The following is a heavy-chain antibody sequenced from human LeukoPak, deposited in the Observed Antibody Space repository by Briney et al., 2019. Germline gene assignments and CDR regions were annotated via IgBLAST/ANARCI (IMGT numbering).Heavy chain of an antibody. CDR2: INHSGST. CDR3: ARAPALIAAAANYYMDV. J-gene: IGHJ6*03. V-gene: IGHV4-34*01. Sequence: SETLSLTCAVYGGSFSGYYWSWIRQPPGKGLEWIGEINHSGSTNYNPSLKSRVTISVDTSKNQFSLKLSSVTAADTAVYYCARAPALIAAAANYYMDVWGKGTTATVSS. CDR1: GGSFSGYY. D-gene: IGHD6-13*01.